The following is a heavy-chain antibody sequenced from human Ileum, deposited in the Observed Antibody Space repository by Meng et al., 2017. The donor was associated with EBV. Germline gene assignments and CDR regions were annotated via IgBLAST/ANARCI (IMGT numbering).Heavy chain of an antibody. V-gene: IGHV4-4*02. J-gene: IGHJ4*02. Sequence: GQLQGAGPGLGKPSGTLSPTCAVSGDSISSNNWWSWVRQPPGKGLEWIGEIYHSGSTNYNPSFKSRVTMSVDKSKNQISLNLSSVTAADTAVYYCASGRDYAWHSWGRGTLVTVSS. D-gene: IGHD4-17*01. CDR2: IYHSGST. CDR3: ASGRDYAWHS. CDR1: GDSISSNNW.